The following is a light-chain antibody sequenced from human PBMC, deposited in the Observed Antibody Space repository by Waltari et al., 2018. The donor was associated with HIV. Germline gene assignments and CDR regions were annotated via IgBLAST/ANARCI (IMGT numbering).Light chain of an antibody. CDR3: QQYYTTPHT. J-gene: IGKJ2*01. Sequence: DIVMTQSPESLAVSLGERATINCKSSQNILYSSSNKNNLAWYQQKPGQPPKLLIYWASTRESGVPDRFSGSGSGTDFTLTINSLQAEDVAVYYCQQYYTTPHTFGQGTKLEIK. CDR1: QNILYSSSNKNN. CDR2: WAS. V-gene: IGKV4-1*01.